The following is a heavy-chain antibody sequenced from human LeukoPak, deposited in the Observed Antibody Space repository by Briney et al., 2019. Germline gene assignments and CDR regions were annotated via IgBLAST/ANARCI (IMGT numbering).Heavy chain of an antibody. CDR3: ARELLNAPTPGAY. V-gene: IGHV4-4*02. CDR2: VHRSGST. Sequence: PSETLSLTCAVSIDSTNGNYWSWARQSPGKGLEWIGEVHRSGSTNYKPPLKRRVTISIDRSKDQISLDLTSVTAADTAVYYCARELLNAPTPGAYWGQGILVTVSS. CDR1: IDSTNGNY. J-gene: IGHJ4*02. D-gene: IGHD2-21*01.